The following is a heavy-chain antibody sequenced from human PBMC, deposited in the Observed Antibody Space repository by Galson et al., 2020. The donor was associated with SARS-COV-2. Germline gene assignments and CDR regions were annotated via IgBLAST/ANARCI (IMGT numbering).Heavy chain of an antibody. CDR1: GFTFNKYW. V-gene: IGHV3-7*01. D-gene: IGHD2-8*01. CDR2: INQDGTDK. CDR3: ARDVWPEDY. J-gene: IGHJ4*02. Sequence: QLGESLKISCAASGFTFNKYWMSWVRQAPGKRLEWVANINQDGTDKQYAGSVKGRFTTSRDNANNLVFLRMSSLRAEDTAVYYCARDVWPEDYGGQGTRVTVSS.